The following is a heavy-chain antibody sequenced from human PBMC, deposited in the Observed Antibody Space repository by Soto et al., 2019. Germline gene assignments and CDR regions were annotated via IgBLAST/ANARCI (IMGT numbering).Heavy chain of an antibody. CDR3: ARVGDIGYCSSTSCRDAFDI. J-gene: IGHJ3*02. CDR1: GFTFSSYA. D-gene: IGHD2-2*01. Sequence: GGSLRLSCAASGFTFSSYAMHWVRQAPGKGLEWVAVISYDGSNKYCADSVKGRFTISRDNSKNTLYLQMNSLRAEDTAVYYCARVGDIGYCSSTSCRDAFDIWGQGTMVTVS. V-gene: IGHV3-30-3*01. CDR2: ISYDGSNK.